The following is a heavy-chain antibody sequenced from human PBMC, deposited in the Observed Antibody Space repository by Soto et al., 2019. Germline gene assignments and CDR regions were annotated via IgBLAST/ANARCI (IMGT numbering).Heavy chain of an antibody. CDR2: ISQDETEK. D-gene: IGHD1-7*01. CDR1: GFSFNNYW. Sequence: VQLVESGGGLVQPGGSLRLSCAGSGFSFNNYWMTWVRQSPGKGLEWVATISQDETEKHYADSVKGRFAISRDIAKNSLYLQMDTLRAEDTALYYGARTGTGNSPLWGQGTLVTVSS. CDR3: ARTGTGNSPL. J-gene: IGHJ4*02. V-gene: IGHV3-7*01.